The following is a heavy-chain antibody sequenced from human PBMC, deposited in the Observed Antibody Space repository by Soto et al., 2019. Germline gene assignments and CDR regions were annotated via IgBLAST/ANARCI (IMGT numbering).Heavy chain of an antibody. V-gene: IGHV3-48*02. J-gene: IGHJ3*02. CDR3: ARDKDFAFDI. CDR1: GFTFSSYS. CDR2: IAGSGTNI. Sequence: GGSLRLSCVASGFTFSSYSMNWVRQAPGKGLEWISYIAGSGTNIHYADSVKGRFTISRDNAKNSLYLQMNSLRDEDTAFYYCARDKDFAFDIWGQGTLVTVSS.